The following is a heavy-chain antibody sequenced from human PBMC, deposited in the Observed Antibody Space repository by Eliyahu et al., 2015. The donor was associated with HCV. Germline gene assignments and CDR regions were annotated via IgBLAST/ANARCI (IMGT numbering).Heavy chain of an antibody. J-gene: IGHJ4*02. V-gene: IGHV1-24*01. CDR1: GYTLTELS. Sequence: QVQLVQSGAEVKKPGASVKVXCKVSGYTLTELSMRWVRQAPGKGLEWMGGFDPEDGETIYAQKFQGRVTMTEDTSTDTAYMELSSLRSEDTAVYYCATVPYSGSHRWYFDYWGQGTLVTVSS. CDR2: FDPEDGET. CDR3: ATVPYSGSHRWYFDY. D-gene: IGHD1-26*01.